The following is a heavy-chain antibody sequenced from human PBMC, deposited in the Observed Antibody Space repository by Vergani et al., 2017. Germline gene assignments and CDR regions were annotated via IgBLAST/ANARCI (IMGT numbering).Heavy chain of an antibody. CDR1: GAYVGSGGYH. J-gene: IGHJ6*03. CDR2: IYYSGTT. CDR3: ARQKDYYMDV. V-gene: IGHV4-31*03. Sequence: QVQLQESGPGLVKASQTLSLPCSVPGAYVGSGGYHLGSVRQRPGMGLDWIGYIYYSGTTYYNPSLASRLTITLETSENNLSLKLTSVTAADTAVYYCARQKDYYMDVWGKGATVTVS.